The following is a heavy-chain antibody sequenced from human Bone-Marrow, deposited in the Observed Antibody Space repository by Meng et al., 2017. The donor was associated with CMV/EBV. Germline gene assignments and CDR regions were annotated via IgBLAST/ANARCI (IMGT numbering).Heavy chain of an antibody. CDR2: IYSGGSST. V-gene: IGHV3-23*03. CDR3: ARDGGLRTHYGMDV. CDR1: GFTFSSYA. D-gene: IGHD1-14*01. Sequence: GGSLRLSCAASGFTFSSYAMSWVRQAPGKGLEWVSVIYSGGSSTYYADSVKGRFTISRDNSKNTLYLQMNSLRAEDTAVYYCARDGGLRTHYGMDVWGQGTTVTVSS. J-gene: IGHJ6*02.